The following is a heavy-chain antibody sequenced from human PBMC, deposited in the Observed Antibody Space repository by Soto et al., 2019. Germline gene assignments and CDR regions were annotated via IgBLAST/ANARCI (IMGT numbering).Heavy chain of an antibody. D-gene: IGHD3-3*01. V-gene: IGHV1-58*01. Sequence: GASVKVSCKASGFTFTTSAVQWVRQARGQRLEWIGWIVVGSGNTIYTQKFQGRVTMTEDTSTDTAYMELSSLRSEDTAVYYCATGERFLEWLLPPFDYWGQGTLVTVSS. J-gene: IGHJ4*02. CDR2: IVVGSGNT. CDR3: ATGERFLEWLLPPFDY. CDR1: GFTFTTSA.